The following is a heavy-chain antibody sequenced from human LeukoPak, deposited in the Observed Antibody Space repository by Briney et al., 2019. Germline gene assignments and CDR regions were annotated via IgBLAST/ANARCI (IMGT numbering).Heavy chain of an antibody. CDR1: GVTFSGYS. D-gene: IGHD5-18*01. J-gene: IGHJ4*02. V-gene: IGHV3-21*04. Sequence: PGGSLKLSCAASGVTFSGYSMNWVRQAPGKGLEWVSAITATSLHIYYADSVKGRFTISRDNAKNSLYLQMNSLRAEDSAIYFCAKDRFGNSYGYPALYSGPDYWGQGTLVTVSS. CDR2: ITATSLHI. CDR3: AKDRFGNSYGYPALYSGPDY.